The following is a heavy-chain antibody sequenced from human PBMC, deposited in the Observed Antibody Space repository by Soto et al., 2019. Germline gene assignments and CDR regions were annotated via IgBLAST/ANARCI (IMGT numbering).Heavy chain of an antibody. V-gene: IGHV3-30-3*01. CDR1: GFTFSSYA. CDR3: ARDRQGVVPAANGYYGMDV. CDR2: ISYDGSNK. J-gene: IGHJ6*02. Sequence: QVQLVESGGGVVQPGRSLRLSCAASGFTFSSYAMHWVRQAPGKGLEWVAVISYDGSNKYYADSVKGRFTISRDNSKNTLYLQMNSLRAEDTAVYYCARDRQGVVPAANGYYGMDVWGQGTTVTVSS. D-gene: IGHD2-2*01.